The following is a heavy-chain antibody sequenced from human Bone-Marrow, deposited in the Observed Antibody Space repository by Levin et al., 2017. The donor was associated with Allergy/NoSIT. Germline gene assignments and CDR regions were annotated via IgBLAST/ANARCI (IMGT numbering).Heavy chain of an antibody. D-gene: IGHD3-16*01. CDR2: IYWNDNK. J-gene: IGHJ4*02. CDR1: GFSLTTDGLG. CDR3: AQTSLFAPRTDCAY. Sequence: SGPTLVKPTQTLTLTCTFSGFSLTTDGLGVGWIRQPPGKALEWLAIIYWNDNKYYSPSLKTRPTITKDSSKNQVILRMTNMDPVDTATYYCAQTSLFAPRTDCAYWGQGTLVTVS. V-gene: IGHV2-5*01.